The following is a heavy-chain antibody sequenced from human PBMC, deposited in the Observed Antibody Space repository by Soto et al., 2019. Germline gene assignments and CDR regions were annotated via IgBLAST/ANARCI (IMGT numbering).Heavy chain of an antibody. Sequence: VAVISYDGSNKYYADSVKGRFTISRDNSKNTLYLQMNSLRAEDTAVYYCAIIVGTGLRYYGMDVWGQGTTVTVSS. D-gene: IGHD1-26*01. J-gene: IGHJ6*02. V-gene: IGHV3-30-3*01. CDR3: AIIVGTGLRYYGMDV. CDR2: ISYDGSNK.